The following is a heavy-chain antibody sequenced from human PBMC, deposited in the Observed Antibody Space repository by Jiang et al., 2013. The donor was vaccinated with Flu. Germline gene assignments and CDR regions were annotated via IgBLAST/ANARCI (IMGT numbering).Heavy chain of an antibody. CDR3: ARTFSSWSPVDY. D-gene: IGHD6-13*01. V-gene: IGHV4-34*01. J-gene: IGHJ4*02. CDR1: GGSFSGYY. CDR2: INHSGST. Sequence: LLKPSETLSLTCAVYGGSFSGYYWSWIRQPPGKGLEWIGEINHSGSTNYNPSLKSRVTISVDTSKNQFSLKLSSVTAADTAVYYCARTFSSWSPVDYWGQGTLVTVSS.